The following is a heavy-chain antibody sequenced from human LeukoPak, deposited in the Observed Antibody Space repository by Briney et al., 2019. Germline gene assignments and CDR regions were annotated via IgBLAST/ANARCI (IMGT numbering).Heavy chain of an antibody. CDR1: GGSISSYY. Sequence: SETLSLTCTVSGGSISSYYWSWIRRAPGKGLEWIGYIYYSGSTNYNPSLKSRVTISVDTSKNQFSLKLSSVTAADTAVYYCASQAYYGSGSFDYWGQGTLVTVSS. V-gene: IGHV4-59*01. D-gene: IGHD3-10*01. CDR2: IYYSGST. J-gene: IGHJ4*02. CDR3: ASQAYYGSGSFDY.